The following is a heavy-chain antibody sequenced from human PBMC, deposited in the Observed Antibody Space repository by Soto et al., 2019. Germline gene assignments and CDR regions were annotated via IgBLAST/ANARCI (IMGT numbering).Heavy chain of an antibody. CDR3: AKSPPSVIAYLAY. D-gene: IGHD6-13*01. J-gene: IGHJ4*02. V-gene: IGHV3-23*01. CDR1: GFTFSSYA. CDR2: ISRSGNTT. Sequence: EVQLLESGGGLVQPGGSLRLSCAASGFTFSSYAMSWVRQAPGRGLEWVSAISRSGNTTYYADSVKGRFTISRDNSKNTLHLLMSSLRADDAAIYYCAKSPPSVIAYLAYWGQGTLVTVSS.